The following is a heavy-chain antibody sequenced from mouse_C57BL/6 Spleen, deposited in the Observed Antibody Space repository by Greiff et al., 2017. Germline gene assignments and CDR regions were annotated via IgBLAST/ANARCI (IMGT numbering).Heavy chain of an antibody. CDR2: IYPGSGST. J-gene: IGHJ3*01. V-gene: IGHV1-55*01. CDR1: GYPFPSYW. CDR3: AREGTMVTPFAY. D-gene: IGHD2-2*01. Sequence: QVQLQQPGAELVKPGASVKMSCKASGYPFPSYWITGVKRRPGQGLEWIGDIYPGSGSTNYNEKFKSKATLTVDTSSSTAYMQLSSLTSEDSAVYYCAREGTMVTPFAYWGQGTLVTVSA.